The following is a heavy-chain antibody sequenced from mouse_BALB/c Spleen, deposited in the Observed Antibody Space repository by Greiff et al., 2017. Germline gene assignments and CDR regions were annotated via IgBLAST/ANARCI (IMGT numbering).Heavy chain of an antibody. J-gene: IGHJ4*01. D-gene: IGHD2-2*01. V-gene: IGHV1-63*02. CDR2: IYPGGGYT. Sequence: VKLQESGAELVRPGTSVKISCKASGYTFTNYWLGWVKQRPGHGLEWIGDIYPGGGYTNYNEKFKGKATLTADTSSSTAYMQLSSLTSEDSAVYFCARSGLRPNAMDYWGQGTSVTVSS. CDR3: ARSGLRPNAMDY. CDR1: GYTFTNYW.